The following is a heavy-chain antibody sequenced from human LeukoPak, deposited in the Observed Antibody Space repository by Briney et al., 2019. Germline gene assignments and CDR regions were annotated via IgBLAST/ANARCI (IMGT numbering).Heavy chain of an antibody. J-gene: IGHJ4*02. CDR1: GGSFSGYY. CDR2: INHSGST. Sequence: SETLSLTCAVYGGSFSGYYWSWIRQPPGKGLEWIGEINHSGSTNYNPSLKSRVTISVDTSKNQFSLKLSSVTAADTAVYYCARRGWTRSYESDYWGQGTLVTVSS. V-gene: IGHV4-34*01. CDR3: ARRGWTRSYESDY. D-gene: IGHD3-10*01.